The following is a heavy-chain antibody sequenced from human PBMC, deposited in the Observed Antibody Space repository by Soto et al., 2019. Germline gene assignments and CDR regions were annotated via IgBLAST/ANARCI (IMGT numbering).Heavy chain of an antibody. Sequence: ERTMRLSCAASGFTLSSYDMHWVRKATGKGLEWASAIGTAGDPYYPGSVKGRFTISRENGKNSLYLHMNSLRAGDTAVYYCARARIEARLGNSYYPGGMNAWGQALTVTVTS. J-gene: IGHJ6*02. CDR2: IGTAGDP. V-gene: IGHV3-13*05. CDR1: GFTLSSYD. D-gene: IGHD6-6*01. CDR3: ARARIEARLGNSYYPGGMNA.